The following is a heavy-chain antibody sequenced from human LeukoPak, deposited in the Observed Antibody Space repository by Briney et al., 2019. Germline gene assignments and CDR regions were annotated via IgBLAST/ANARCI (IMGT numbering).Heavy chain of an antibody. CDR3: ASSHLPTVTKRGYAFDI. Sequence: SETLSLTCTVSGGSISSGGYYWSWIRQPPGKGLEWIGYIYHSGSTYYNPSLKSRVTISVDRSKNQFSLKLSSVTAADTAVYYCASSHLPTVTKRGYAFDIWGQGTMVTVSS. CDR2: IYHSGST. V-gene: IGHV4-30-2*01. J-gene: IGHJ3*02. CDR1: GGSISSGGYY. D-gene: IGHD4-11*01.